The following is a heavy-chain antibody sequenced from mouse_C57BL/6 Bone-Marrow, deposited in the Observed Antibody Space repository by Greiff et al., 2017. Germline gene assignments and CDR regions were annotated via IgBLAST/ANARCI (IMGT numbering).Heavy chain of an antibody. V-gene: IGHV14-3*01. CDR3: SYDRFTY. Sequence: EVQLQQSVAELVRPGASVKLSCTASGFNIKNNYMHWVKQRPEQGLEWIGRIEPANGNTKYAPKFQGKATITADTSSNTAYLQLSSLTSEDTAIYYCSYDRFTYWGQGTLVTVSA. D-gene: IGHD2-3*01. CDR1: GFNIKNNY. CDR2: IEPANGNT. J-gene: IGHJ3*01.